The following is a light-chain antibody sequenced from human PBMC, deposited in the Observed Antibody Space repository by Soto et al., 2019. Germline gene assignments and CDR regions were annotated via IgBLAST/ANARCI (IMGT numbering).Light chain of an antibody. J-gene: IGKJ3*01. CDR3: QQYNNWPT. V-gene: IGKV3-20*01. CDR2: AAS. CDR1: QSISSSY. Sequence: EIVLTQSPGTLSLSPGERATLSCRASQSISSSYLAWYQQKPGQAPRLLIYAASSRATGIPDRFSGSGSGTDFTLTISRLEPEDFAVYYCQQYNNWPTFGPGTKVDIK.